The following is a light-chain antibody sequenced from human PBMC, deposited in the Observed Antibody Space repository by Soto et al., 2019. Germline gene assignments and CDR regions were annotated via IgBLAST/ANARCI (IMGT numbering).Light chain of an antibody. CDR1: SSDIGGYNY. J-gene: IGLJ1*01. Sequence: QSVLTQPASVSGSPGQSITISCTGTSSDIGGYNYVSWYQQLPGKVPKLIIYDVSNRPSGVSDCFSGSKSGNAASLTISGLQAEDEADYYCSSYTSTSTLYVFGTGTKVTVL. CDR2: DVS. V-gene: IGLV2-14*03. CDR3: SSYTSTSTLYV.